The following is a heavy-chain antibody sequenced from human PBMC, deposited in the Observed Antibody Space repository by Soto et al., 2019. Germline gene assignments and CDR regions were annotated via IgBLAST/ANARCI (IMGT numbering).Heavy chain of an antibody. D-gene: IGHD3-10*01. V-gene: IGHV4-61*01. CDR2: IYYSGST. J-gene: IGHJ4*02. Sequence: SSETLSLTCTVSGGSVSSGSYYWSWIRQPPGKGLEWIGYIYYSGSTNYNPSLKSRVTISVDTSKNQFSLKLSSVTAADTAVYYCASRITMVRGVIGGPIFDYWGQGTLVTVSS. CDR3: ASRITMVRGVIGGPIFDY. CDR1: GGSVSSGSYY.